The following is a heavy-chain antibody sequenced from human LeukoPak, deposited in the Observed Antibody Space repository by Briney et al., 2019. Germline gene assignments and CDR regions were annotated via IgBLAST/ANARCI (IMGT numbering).Heavy chain of an antibody. Sequence: SETLSLTCAVYGGSFSGYYWSWIRQPPGKGLEWIGEINHSGSTNYNPSLKSRVTISVDTSKNQFSLKLSSVTAADTAVYYCARGGIEGSSDYWGQGTLVTVSS. V-gene: IGHV4-34*01. CDR1: GGSFSGYY. CDR3: ARGGIEGSSDY. D-gene: IGHD2-15*01. J-gene: IGHJ4*02. CDR2: INHSGST.